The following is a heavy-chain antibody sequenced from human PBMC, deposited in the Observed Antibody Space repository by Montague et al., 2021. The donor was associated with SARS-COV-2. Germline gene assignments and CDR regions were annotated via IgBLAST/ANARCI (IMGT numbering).Heavy chain of an antibody. D-gene: IGHD6-19*01. V-gene: IGHV3-74*01. J-gene: IGHJ4*02. CDR2: VNPDGTRT. CDR3: ARGAFSNGLDK. Sequence: SLRLSCAASGFTFRNYWMEWVRQGPGKGLVWVSNVNPDGTRTNYADSAKGRVTISRDNAKNTLYLQIDSLTADDTAVYYCARGAFSNGLDKWGQGTLVTVSS. CDR1: GFTFRNYW.